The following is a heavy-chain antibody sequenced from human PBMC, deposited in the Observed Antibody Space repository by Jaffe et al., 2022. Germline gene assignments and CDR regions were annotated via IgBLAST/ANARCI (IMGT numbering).Heavy chain of an antibody. Sequence: QLQLQESGPGLVKPSETLSLTCTVSGGSISSSSYYWGWIRQPPGKGLEWIGSIYYSGSTYYNPSLKSRVTISVDTSKNQFSLKLSSVTAADTAVYYCARHLFGSGWFEYYWGQGTLVTVSS. J-gene: IGHJ4*02. CDR2: IYYSGST. CDR3: ARHLFGSGWFEYY. V-gene: IGHV4-39*01. CDR1: GGSISSSSYY. D-gene: IGHD6-19*01.